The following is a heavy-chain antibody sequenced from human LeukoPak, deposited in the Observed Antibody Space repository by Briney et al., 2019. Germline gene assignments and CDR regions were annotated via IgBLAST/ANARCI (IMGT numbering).Heavy chain of an antibody. V-gene: IGHV3-48*04. CDR3: ASLYYAPAVDY. CDR1: GFTFSYYS. D-gene: IGHD3-22*01. CDR2: ISNDFNTI. J-gene: IGHJ4*02. Sequence: GGSLRLSCAASGFTFSYYSMNWVRQAPGKGLEWVSYISNDFNTIYYADSVKGRFTISRDNGKKSLYLQMNSLRAEDTAVYYCASLYYAPAVDYWGQGTLVTVSS.